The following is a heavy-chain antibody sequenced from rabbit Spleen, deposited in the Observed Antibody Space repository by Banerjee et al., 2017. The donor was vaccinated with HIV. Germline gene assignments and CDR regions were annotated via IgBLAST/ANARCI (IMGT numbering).Heavy chain of an antibody. D-gene: IGHD3-1*01. CDR3: ARDLASVVGWNFGL. J-gene: IGHJ4*01. CDR1: GFSFSDRDV. V-gene: IGHV1S45*01. Sequence: QEQLEESGGDLVKPEGSLTLTCTASGFSFSDRDVMCWVRQAPGKGLQWIACNNTYTGKPVYATWAKGRFTISRTSSTTVTLQMTSLTAADTATYFCARDLASVVGWNFGLWGPGTLVTVS. CDR2: NNTYTGKP.